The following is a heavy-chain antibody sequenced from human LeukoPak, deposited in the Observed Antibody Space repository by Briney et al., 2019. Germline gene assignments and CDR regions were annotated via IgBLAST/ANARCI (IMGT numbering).Heavy chain of an antibody. J-gene: IGHJ4*02. CDR1: GYTFTSYD. V-gene: IGHV1-8*01. D-gene: IGHD6-19*01. CDR2: MNPNSGNT. Sequence: ASVTVSCKASGYTFTSYDINWVRQATGQGLEWMGWMNPNSGNTGYAQKFQGRVTMTRNTSISTAYMELSSLRSEDTAVYYCARAIAVAGTVDYWGQGTLVTVSS. CDR3: ARAIAVAGTVDY.